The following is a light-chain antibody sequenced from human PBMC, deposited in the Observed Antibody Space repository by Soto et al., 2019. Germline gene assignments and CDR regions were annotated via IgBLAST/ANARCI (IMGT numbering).Light chain of an antibody. Sequence: IQMTQSPSSLSASVGDRVTITCRASQGITSFLAWYQQKPGKVPKLLIYAVFTLPSGVPSRFSGSGSGTDFTLTISSLQPEDVAIYYCQKYDRAPFTFGPGTTVDIK. V-gene: IGKV1-27*01. CDR1: QGITSF. J-gene: IGKJ3*01. CDR2: AVF. CDR3: QKYDRAPFT.